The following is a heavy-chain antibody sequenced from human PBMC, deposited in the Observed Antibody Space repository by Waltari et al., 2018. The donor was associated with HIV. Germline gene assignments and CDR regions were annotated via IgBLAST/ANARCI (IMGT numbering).Heavy chain of an antibody. D-gene: IGHD6-19*01. J-gene: IGHJ3*02. CDR3: ARDWQQWLVRGGAFDI. V-gene: IGHV1-2*02. CDR1: GYTLPGHF. CDR2: INPNSGGT. Sequence: QVQLVQSGAEVKKPGASVKVSCKASGYTLPGHFIPWVGQAPGQGLECMGWINPNSGGTNYAQKFQGRVTMTRDTSISTAYMELSRLRSDDTAVYYCARDWQQWLVRGGAFDIWGQGTMVTVSS.